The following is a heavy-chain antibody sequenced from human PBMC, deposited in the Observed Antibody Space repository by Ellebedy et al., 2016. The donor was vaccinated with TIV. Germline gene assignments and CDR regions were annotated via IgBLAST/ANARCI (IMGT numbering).Heavy chain of an antibody. V-gene: IGHV4-39*01. CDR2: IYYSGDT. Sequence: PSETLSLTCTVSGGSISRSSSYWGWFRQPPGTGLDWIGNIYYSGDTDYSPSLKSRVTISVDTSKNQFSLNLRSVTAADTAVYYCARNPPTYNWVDSWGQGTLVTVSS. CDR1: GGSISRSSSY. CDR3: ARNPPTYNWVDS. J-gene: IGHJ5*01.